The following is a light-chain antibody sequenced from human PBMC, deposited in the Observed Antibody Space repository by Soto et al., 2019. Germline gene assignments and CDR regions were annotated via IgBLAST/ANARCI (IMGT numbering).Light chain of an antibody. CDR2: EVS. V-gene: IGLV2-14*01. CDR1: SSDVGGYNY. Sequence: QSALTQPASVSGSPGQSITTSCTGTSSDVGGYNYVSWYQQHPGKAPKLMIYEVSNRPSGVSNRFSGSKSGNTASLTISGLQAEDEADYYCSSYTSSSTLDVFGTGTKV. J-gene: IGLJ1*01. CDR3: SSYTSSSTLDV.